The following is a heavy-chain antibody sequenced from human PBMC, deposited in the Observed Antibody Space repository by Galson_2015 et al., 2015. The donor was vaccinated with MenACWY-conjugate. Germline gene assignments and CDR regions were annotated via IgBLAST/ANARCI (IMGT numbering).Heavy chain of an antibody. D-gene: IGHD6-19*01. CDR1: GYTFTSYA. V-gene: IGHV1-3*01. Sequence: SVKVSCKASGYTFTSYAMHWVRQAPGQRLEWMGWINAGNGNTKYSQKFQGRVTITRGTSASTAYMELSSLRSEDTAVYYCARDLVGIAVAGTWYFDLWGRGTLVTVSS. J-gene: IGHJ2*01. CDR2: INAGNGNT. CDR3: ARDLVGIAVAGTWYFDL.